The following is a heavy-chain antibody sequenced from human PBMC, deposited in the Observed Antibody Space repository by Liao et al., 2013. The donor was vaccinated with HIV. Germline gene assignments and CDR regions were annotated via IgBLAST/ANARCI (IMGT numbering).Heavy chain of an antibody. J-gene: IGHJ4*02. D-gene: IGHD3-22*01. Sequence: QLQLQESGPGLVKPSETLSLTCTVSGGSISSSTYYWGWIRQPPGKGLEWIGEINHSGSTNYNPSLKSRVTISVDTSKNQFSLKLSSVTAADTAVYYCARVRAPYYYDSSGYTSWGQGTLVTVSS. CDR1: GGSISSSTYY. CDR2: INHSGST. CDR3: ARVRAPYYYDSSGYTS. V-gene: IGHV4-39*07.